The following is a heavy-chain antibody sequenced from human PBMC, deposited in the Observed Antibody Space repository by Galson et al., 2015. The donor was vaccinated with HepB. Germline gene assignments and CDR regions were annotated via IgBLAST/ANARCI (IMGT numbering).Heavy chain of an antibody. D-gene: IGHD3-10*01. CDR1: GYTLTELS. Sequence: SVKVSCKVSGYTLTELSMHWVRQAPGKGLEWMGGFDPEDGETIYAQKFQGRVTMTEDTSTDTAYMELSSLRSEDTAVYYCATVPTYYYGSGSYSNFDYWGQGTLVTVSS. CDR2: FDPEDGET. CDR3: ATVPTYYYGSGSYSNFDY. V-gene: IGHV1-24*01. J-gene: IGHJ4*02.